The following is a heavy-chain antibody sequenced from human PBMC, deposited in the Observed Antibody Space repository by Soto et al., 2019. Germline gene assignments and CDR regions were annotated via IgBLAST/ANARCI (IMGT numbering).Heavy chain of an antibody. Sequence: QITLKESGPPLVRPTQTLTLTCTVSGFSLDTWGVGVGWIRQPPGKAPEWLALIYWDDDKRYSPSLKNRLTITKETSKNQVVLTVTNMDPVDTGTYYCARALGSWGSYYFDHWGQGTLVTVSS. D-gene: IGHD3-16*01. J-gene: IGHJ4*02. CDR1: GFSLDTWGVG. V-gene: IGHV2-5*02. CDR2: IYWDDDK. CDR3: ARALGSWGSYYFDH.